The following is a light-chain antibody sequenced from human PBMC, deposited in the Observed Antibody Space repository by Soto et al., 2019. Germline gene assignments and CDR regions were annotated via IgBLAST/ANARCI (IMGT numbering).Light chain of an antibody. CDR3: QQCFWHWT. Sequence: DIQMTQSPSTLSASVGDRVTITCRASQSISKWLAWYQQKPGKAPDLLIYDASSLESGVPSRFGGSGSGTEFTLSITSLQPDDFATYYCQQCFWHWTFGQGTKV. V-gene: IGKV1-5*01. CDR1: QSISKW. CDR2: DAS. J-gene: IGKJ1*01.